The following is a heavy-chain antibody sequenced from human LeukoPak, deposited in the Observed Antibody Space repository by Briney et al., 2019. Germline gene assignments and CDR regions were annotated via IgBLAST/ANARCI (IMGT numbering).Heavy chain of an antibody. J-gene: IGHJ4*02. CDR2: ITGSPVST. CDR3: AKGQPSTLFDY. V-gene: IGHV3-23*01. Sequence: GGSLRLSCAASGFTFSSYWMTWVRQAPGKGLEWVSTITGSPVSTYYADSVKGRFIISRDNSKNTLYLQMNSLRAEDTAVYYCAKGQPSTLFDYWGQGTLVTVSS. CDR1: GFTFSSYW.